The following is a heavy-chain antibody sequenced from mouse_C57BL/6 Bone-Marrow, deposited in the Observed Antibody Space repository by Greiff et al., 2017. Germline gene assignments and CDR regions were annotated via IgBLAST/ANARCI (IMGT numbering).Heavy chain of an antibody. CDR3: AREEPYYGSGMDY. D-gene: IGHD1-1*01. V-gene: IGHV1-55*01. J-gene: IGHJ4*01. Sequence: QVQLQQPGAELVKPGASVKMSCKASGYTFTSYWITWVKQRPGQGLEWIGDIYPGSGSTNYNEKFKSKATVTVDTSSSTAYMQLSSLTSEDSAVYYCAREEPYYGSGMDYWGQGTSVTVSS. CDR2: IYPGSGST. CDR1: GYTFTSYW.